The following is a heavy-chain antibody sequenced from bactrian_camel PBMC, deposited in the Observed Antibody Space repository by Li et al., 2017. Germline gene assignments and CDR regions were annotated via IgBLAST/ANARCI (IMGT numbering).Heavy chain of an antibody. CDR2: ISSDGTT. CDR1: LSAYRRYC. J-gene: IGHJ6*01. Sequence: HVQLVESGGGSVQAGRSLTLSCTTSLSAYRRYCMAWFRQAPGKEREAVAHIYLGKERRLVASISSDGTTTYTESVKGRFTISRDNTKNTLDLRMNNVKLEDTGEYWCAVNVGYCSPRWWTLTFGARGLGTQVTVS. D-gene: IGHD3*01. V-gene: IGHV3S57*01. CDR3: AVNVGYCSPRWWTLTFGA.